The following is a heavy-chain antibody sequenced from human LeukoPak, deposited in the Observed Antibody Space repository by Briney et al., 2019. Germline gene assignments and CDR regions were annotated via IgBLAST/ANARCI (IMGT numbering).Heavy chain of an antibody. CDR1: GFTFSNYA. Sequence: GGSLRLSCSDSGFTFSNYAMSWVHQAPGKGLEWVSFISGSGDSTYYADSVKGRFTISRDSSKSTLFLQMNSLRAEDTAVYYCAPCPGGVFDYWGQGILVTVSS. CDR2: ISGSGDST. D-gene: IGHD3-16*01. CDR3: APCPGGVFDY. V-gene: IGHV3-23*01. J-gene: IGHJ4*02.